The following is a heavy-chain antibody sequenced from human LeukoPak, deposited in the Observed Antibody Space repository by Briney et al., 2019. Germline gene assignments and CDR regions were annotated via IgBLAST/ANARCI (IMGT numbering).Heavy chain of an antibody. D-gene: IGHD5-18*01. Sequence: SETLSLTCTVSGGSISSYYWSWIRQPPGKGLEWIGYIYYSGSTNYNPSLKSRVTISVDTSKNQFSLKLGSVTAADTAVYYCASQGGYSYGLFDYWGQGTLVTVSS. CDR3: ASQGGYSYGLFDY. J-gene: IGHJ4*02. CDR2: IYYSGST. CDR1: GGSISSYY. V-gene: IGHV4-59*08.